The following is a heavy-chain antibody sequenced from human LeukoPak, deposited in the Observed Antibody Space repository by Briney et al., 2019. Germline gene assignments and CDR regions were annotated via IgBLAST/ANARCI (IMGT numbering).Heavy chain of an antibody. Sequence: PGRSLRLSCAASGFTFSSYAMHWVRQAPGKGLEWVAVISYDGSNKYYADSVKGRFTISRDNSKNTLYLQMNSLRAEDTAVYYCARDASVVPAASYYYYYYMDVWGKGTTVTVSS. CDR3: ARDASVVPAASYYYYYYMDV. V-gene: IGHV3-30-3*01. CDR2: ISYDGSNK. D-gene: IGHD2-2*01. J-gene: IGHJ6*03. CDR1: GFTFSSYA.